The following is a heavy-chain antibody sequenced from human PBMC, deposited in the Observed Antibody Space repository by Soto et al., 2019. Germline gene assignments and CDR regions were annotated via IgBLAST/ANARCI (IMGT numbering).Heavy chain of an antibody. V-gene: IGHV1-69*04. D-gene: IGHD2-21*01. Sequence: GASVKVSCKASGGSFTNYAISWVRQAPGQGLEWLGRIIPLLDTPNYAQRFRGRVTIIADKSTSSAYMELSSLTSEDTAVYYCAREAIGLVASQGAYYFDYWGQGTLVTVS. CDR1: GGSFTNYA. CDR2: IIPLLDTP. CDR3: AREAIGLVASQGAYYFDY. J-gene: IGHJ4*02.